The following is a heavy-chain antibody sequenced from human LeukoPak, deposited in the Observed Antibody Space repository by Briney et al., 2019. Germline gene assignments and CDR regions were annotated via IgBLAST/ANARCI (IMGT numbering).Heavy chain of an antibody. J-gene: IGHJ4*02. D-gene: IGHD4-17*01. CDR1: GGSISSYY. V-gene: IGHV4-59*01. CDR2: IYYSGST. CDR3: ATDYGGNSDY. Sequence: MPSPTLSLTCTVSGGSISSYYWSWIRQPPGKGLEWNGYIYYSGSTNYNPSLKSRVTISVDTSKNQFSLKLRSVTAADTAVYYCATDYGGNSDYWGQGTLVTVSP.